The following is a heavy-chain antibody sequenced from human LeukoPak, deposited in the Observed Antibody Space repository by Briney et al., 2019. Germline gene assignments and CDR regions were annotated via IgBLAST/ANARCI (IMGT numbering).Heavy chain of an antibody. CDR1: GFTFGDYA. V-gene: IGHV3-49*03. D-gene: IGHD6-19*01. CDR2: IRSKAYGGTT. J-gene: IGHJ4*02. Sequence: TGGSLRLSCTASGFTFGDYAMSWFRQAPGKGLEWVGFIRSKAYGGTTEYAASVKGRFTISRDDSKSIAYLQMNSLKTEDTAVYYCTRDGWHSSGWYEVDYWGQGTLVTACS. CDR3: TRDGWHSSGWYEVDY.